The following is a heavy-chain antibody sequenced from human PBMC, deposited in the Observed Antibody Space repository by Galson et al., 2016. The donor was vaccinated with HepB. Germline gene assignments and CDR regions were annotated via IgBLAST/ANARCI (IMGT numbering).Heavy chain of an antibody. V-gene: IGHV4-34*01. D-gene: IGHD5-12*01. CDR1: GGSFSNYY. CDR3: ARGRDIAATFSKYYYMDV. J-gene: IGHJ6*03. CDR2: INHSGRT. Sequence: ETLSLTCAVYGGSFSNYYWNWIRQPPGKGLEWIGQINHSGRTNYNPSLKSRVTISLDTSKNQFSLKLTSVTASDTAVYYCARGRDIAATFSKYYYMDVWGKGSTVTVSS.